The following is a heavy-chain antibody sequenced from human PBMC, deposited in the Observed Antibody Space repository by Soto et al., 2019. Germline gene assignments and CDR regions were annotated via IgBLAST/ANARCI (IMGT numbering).Heavy chain of an antibody. J-gene: IGHJ4*02. CDR1: GYTFTSYA. CDR2: INAGNGNT. V-gene: IGHV1-3*01. Sequence: QVQLVQSGAEVKKPGASVKVSCKASGYTFTSYAMHWVRQAPGQRLEWMGWINAGNGNTKYSQKCQGRVPITRDTSASTAYMELSSLRSEDTAVYYCAYSSSWPFDYWGQGTLVTVSS. CDR3: AYSSSWPFDY. D-gene: IGHD6-13*01.